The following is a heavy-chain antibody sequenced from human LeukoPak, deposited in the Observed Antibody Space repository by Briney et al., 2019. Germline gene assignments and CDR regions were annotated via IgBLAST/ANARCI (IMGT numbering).Heavy chain of an antibody. CDR1: GFTFSSYK. CDR3: ARGYVWGSYRYPLYFDY. V-gene: IGHV3-48*03. Sequence: PGGSLRLSCAASGFTFSSYKMNWVRQAPGKGLEWVSYISSSGSTIYYADSVKGRFTISRDNAKNTLYLQMNSLRAEDTAVYYCARGYVWGSYRYPLYFDYWGQGTLVTVSS. CDR2: ISSSGSTI. D-gene: IGHD3-16*02. J-gene: IGHJ4*02.